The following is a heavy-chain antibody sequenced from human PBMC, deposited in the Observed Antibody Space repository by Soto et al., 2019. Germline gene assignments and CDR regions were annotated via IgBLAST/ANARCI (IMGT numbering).Heavy chain of an antibody. D-gene: IGHD4-17*01. CDR1: GGSFSGYY. V-gene: IGHV4-34*01. CDR3: ARNDYGVVGV. Sequence: SETLSLTCAVYGGSFSGYYWSWSRQPPGKGLEWIGEINHSGSTNYNPSLKSRVTISVDTSKNQFSLKLSSVTAADTAVYYCARNDYGVVGVWGKGTLVTVS. J-gene: IGHJ4*02. CDR2: INHSGST.